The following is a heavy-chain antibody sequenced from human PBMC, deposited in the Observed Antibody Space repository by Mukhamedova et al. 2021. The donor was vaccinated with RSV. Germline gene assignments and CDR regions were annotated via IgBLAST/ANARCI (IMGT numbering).Heavy chain of an antibody. J-gene: IGHJ4*02. CDR3: ARETVGGWGTPHY. D-gene: IGHD2-8*02. Sequence: FGSYWMSWVRQAPGKGLEWVSNINQDGSEKYYVASVKGRFTISRDNAKNSLYLQMNSLRAEDTAVFYCARETVGGWGTPHYWGQG. CDR2: INQDGSEK. CDR1: FGSYW. V-gene: IGHV3-7*05.